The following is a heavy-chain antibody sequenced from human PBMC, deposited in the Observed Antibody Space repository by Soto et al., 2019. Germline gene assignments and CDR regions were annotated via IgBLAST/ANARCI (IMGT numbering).Heavy chain of an antibody. D-gene: IGHD3-10*01. V-gene: IGHV3-53*01. Sequence: EVQLVESGGGLIQPGGSLRLSCAASGFTVSSNYMSWVRQAPGKGLEWVSVIYGGGSTYYADSVKGRFTISRDNSKNKLYLQMNSLRAEDTAVYYCAREYQGRGFEEFAYYGMDVWGQGTTVTVSS. CDR2: IYGGGST. J-gene: IGHJ6*02. CDR3: AREYQGRGFEEFAYYGMDV. CDR1: GFTVSSNY.